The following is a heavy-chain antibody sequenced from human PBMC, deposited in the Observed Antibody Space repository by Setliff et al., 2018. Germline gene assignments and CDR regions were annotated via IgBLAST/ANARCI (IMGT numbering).Heavy chain of an antibody. CDR3: AGTPARGTTWLSPFDY. V-gene: IGHV4-61*02. Sequence: SETLSLTCTVSGGSISSGTYYRSWIRQPAGKGLEWIGRLHTSGSIDYNPSLKSRVTISVDTSKNQFSLKMTSVTAADTALYYCAGTPARGTTWLSPFDYWGQGTLVTVS. J-gene: IGHJ4*02. CDR2: LHTSGSI. CDR1: GGSISSGTYY. D-gene: IGHD5-12*01.